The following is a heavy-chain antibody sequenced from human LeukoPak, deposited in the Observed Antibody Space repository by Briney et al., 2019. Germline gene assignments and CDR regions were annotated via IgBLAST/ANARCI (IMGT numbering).Heavy chain of an antibody. CDR1: GFTFSHAW. D-gene: IGHD6-19*01. CDR3: TTDEQWLDEFYYYGMDV. J-gene: IGHJ6*02. CDR2: IKSKTDGGTT. V-gene: IGHV3-15*01. Sequence: GGSLRLSCAASGFTFSHAWMSWVRQAPGKGLEWVGRIKSKTDGGTTDYAAPVKSRFTISRDDSKNTLYLQMNSLRTEDTALYYCTTDEQWLDEFYYYGMDVWGQGTTVTVSS.